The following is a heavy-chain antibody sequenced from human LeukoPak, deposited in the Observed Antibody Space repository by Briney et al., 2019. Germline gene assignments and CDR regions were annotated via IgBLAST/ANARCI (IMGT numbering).Heavy chain of an antibody. V-gene: IGHV3-23*01. CDR1: GFTFNNYV. Sequence: GGSRRLCCAASGFTFNNYVMTWVRQAPGKGVEWVSTISDSVSGGSTYYADSVKGRFTISRDNSKNTLYLQMNSLRAEDTAVYYCAKDRTGYSYGYFLSPSGQGTLVTVSS. CDR2: ISDSVSGGST. D-gene: IGHD5-18*01. CDR3: AKDRTGYSYGYFLSP. J-gene: IGHJ5*02.